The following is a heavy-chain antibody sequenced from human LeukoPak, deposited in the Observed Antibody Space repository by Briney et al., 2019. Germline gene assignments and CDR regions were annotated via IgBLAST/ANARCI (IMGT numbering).Heavy chain of an antibody. V-gene: IGHV5-51*01. Sequence: GESLKISCKGSGYSFSSYWIGWARQMPGKGLEWMGIIYPGDSDTRYSPSFQGQVTISADKSISTAYLQWSSLKASDTAMYYCARRMGGHCSGGSCYSIDYWGQGTLVTVSS. CDR3: ARRMGGHCSGGSCYSIDY. CDR2: IYPGDSDT. J-gene: IGHJ4*02. CDR1: GYSFSSYW. D-gene: IGHD2-15*01.